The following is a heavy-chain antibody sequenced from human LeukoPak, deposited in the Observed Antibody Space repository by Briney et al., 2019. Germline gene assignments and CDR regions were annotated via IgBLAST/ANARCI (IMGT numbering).Heavy chain of an antibody. CDR3: ARDSGYCSSTSCYKVFDY. V-gene: IGHV4-59*01. D-gene: IGHD2-2*02. CDR1: GGSISSYY. J-gene: IGHJ4*02. CDR2: IYYRGST. Sequence: SETLSLTCTVSGGSISSYYWSWVRQPPGKGLEWIGYIYYRGSTNYNPSLKSRVTISVDTSKNQFSLKLSSVSAADTAVYYCARDSGYCSSTSCYKVFDYWGQGTLVTVSS.